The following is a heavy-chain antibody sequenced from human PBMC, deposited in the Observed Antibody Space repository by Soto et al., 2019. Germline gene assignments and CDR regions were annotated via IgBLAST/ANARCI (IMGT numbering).Heavy chain of an antibody. J-gene: IGHJ4*02. Sequence: SVKVSCKASGGTFSSYAISWVRQAPGQGLEWMGGIIPIFGTANYAQKFQGRVTITADESTSTAYMELSSLRSEDTAVYYCARERLAAAGGPQAYYFDYWGQGTLVTVSS. D-gene: IGHD6-13*01. CDR2: IIPIFGTA. CDR1: GGTFSSYA. V-gene: IGHV1-69*13. CDR3: ARERLAAAGGPQAYYFDY.